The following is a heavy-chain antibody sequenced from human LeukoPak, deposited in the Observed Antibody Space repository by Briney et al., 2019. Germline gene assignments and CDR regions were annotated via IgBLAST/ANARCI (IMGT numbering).Heavy chain of an antibody. J-gene: IGHJ4*02. CDR3: TGWGVYGDYIDY. Sequence: GGSLRLSCAASGFTLSNAWMSWVRQAPGKGPEWVGRIKSKTDGGTTDYAAPVKGRFTISRDDSKNTLYLQMNSLKTEDTAVYYCTGWGVYGDYIDYWGQGTLVTVSS. D-gene: IGHD5/OR15-5a*01. CDR1: GFTLSNAW. V-gene: IGHV3-15*01. CDR2: IKSKTDGGTT.